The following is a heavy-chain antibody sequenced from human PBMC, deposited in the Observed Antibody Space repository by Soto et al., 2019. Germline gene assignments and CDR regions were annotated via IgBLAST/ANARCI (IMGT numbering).Heavy chain of an antibody. CDR3: VRGGHVVVVTAALDY. CDR2: VNPSGGHT. Sequence: QVQLMQSGAEVKKPGASVKVSCKASGDTFTEYYIHWVRQAPGQGLEWMRTVNPSGGHTTYAQHFLCRVTMNRDTAASTLYMEPTSLTSEDTGVYYCVRGGHVVVVTAALDYWGQGILVSVSS. J-gene: IGHJ4*02. CDR1: GDTFTEYY. D-gene: IGHD2-21*02. V-gene: IGHV1-46*01.